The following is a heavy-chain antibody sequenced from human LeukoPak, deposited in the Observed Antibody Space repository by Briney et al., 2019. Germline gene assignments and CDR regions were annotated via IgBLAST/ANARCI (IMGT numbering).Heavy chain of an antibody. V-gene: IGHV3-30-3*01. D-gene: IGHD3-22*01. Sequence: PGGSLRLSCAASGFSFSSTSMHWVRQAPGKGLEWVAVISSTGNIKNFADSVKGRFTISRDNAKNSLYLQMNSLRAEDTAVYYCARPDSSGYEYWGQGTLVTVSS. CDR3: ARPDSSGYEY. CDR1: GFSFSSTS. J-gene: IGHJ4*02. CDR2: ISSTGNIK.